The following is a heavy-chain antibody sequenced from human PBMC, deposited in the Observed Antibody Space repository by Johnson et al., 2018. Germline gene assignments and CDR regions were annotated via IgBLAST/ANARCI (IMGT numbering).Heavy chain of an antibody. CDR3: VRDGYATGRNDAFDT. CDR2: ITRRRPTL. V-gene: IGHV3-48*01. D-gene: IGHD2-2*01. CDR1: GFTLSRYG. J-gene: IGHJ3*02. Sequence: VQLVQSGGGLVQXGGSXRLXCAASGFTLSRYGMNWVRQAPGKGLAWVSHITRRRPTLSYANSVQGRFPASGDNAKNSLYLQSSSLTAEDTAVYYCVRDGYATGRNDAFDTWGQGTMVTVSS.